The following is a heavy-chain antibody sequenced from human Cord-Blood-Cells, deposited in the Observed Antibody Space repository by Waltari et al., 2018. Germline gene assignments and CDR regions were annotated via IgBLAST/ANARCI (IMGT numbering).Heavy chain of an antibody. CDR2: INHSGST. CDR3: ARGIAVAGDAFDI. D-gene: IGHD6-19*01. CDR1: GGSFSGYY. V-gene: IGHV4-34*01. Sequence: QVQLQQWGAGLLKPSETLSLTCAVYGGSFSGYYWSWIRQPPGKGLEWIGEINHSGSTNNNPSLKSRVTISVDTSKNQFSLKLSSVTAADTAVYYCARGIAVAGDAFDIWGQGTMVTVSS. J-gene: IGHJ3*02.